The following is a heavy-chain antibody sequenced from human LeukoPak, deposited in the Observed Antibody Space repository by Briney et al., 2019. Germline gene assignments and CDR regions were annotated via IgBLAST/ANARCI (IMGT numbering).Heavy chain of an antibody. CDR2: MNPNSGNT. Sequence: ASVKVSCKASGYTFTSYDINWVRQATGQGLGWMGWMNPNSGNTGYAQKFQGRVTMTRNTSISTAYMELSSLRSEDTAVYYCARCAITMVRGVRYNWFDPWGQGTLVTVSS. CDR3: ARCAITMVRGVRYNWFDP. D-gene: IGHD3-10*01. J-gene: IGHJ5*02. CDR1: GYTFTSYD. V-gene: IGHV1-8*01.